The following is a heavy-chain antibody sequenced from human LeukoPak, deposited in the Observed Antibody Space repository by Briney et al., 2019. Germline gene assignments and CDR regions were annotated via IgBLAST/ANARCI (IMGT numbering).Heavy chain of an antibody. Sequence: ASVKVSCKASGGTFSSYAISWVRQAPGQGLEWMGGIIPIFGTANYAQKFQGRVTITADESTSTAYMELSSLRSEDTAVYYCARDFRGYSYGYYYFDYWGQGTLVTVSS. CDR2: IIPIFGTA. D-gene: IGHD5-18*01. CDR1: GGTFSSYA. V-gene: IGHV1-69*13. CDR3: ARDFRGYSYGYYYFDY. J-gene: IGHJ4*02.